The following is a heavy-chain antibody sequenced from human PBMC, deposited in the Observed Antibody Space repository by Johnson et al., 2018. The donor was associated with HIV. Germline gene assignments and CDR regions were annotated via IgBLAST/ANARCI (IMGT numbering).Heavy chain of an antibody. CDR3: ARAMYADDYGVYLFLAPRLDAFDI. J-gene: IGHJ3*02. V-gene: IGHV3-30-3*01. CDR2: ISYDGNIK. Sequence: QVQLVESGGGVVQPGRSLRLSCAASGFTFRSYAMHWVRQAPGKGLEWVAVISYDGNIKFYADYVKGRFSISRDNSKNTLFLDMNSLRAEDTAVYYCARAMYADDYGVYLFLAPRLDAFDIWGPGTIVTVSS. CDR1: GFTFRSYA. D-gene: IGHD4-17*01.